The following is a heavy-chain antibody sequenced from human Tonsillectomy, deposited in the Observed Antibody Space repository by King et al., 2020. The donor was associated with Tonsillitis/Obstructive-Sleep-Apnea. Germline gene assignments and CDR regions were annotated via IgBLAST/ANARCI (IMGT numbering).Heavy chain of an antibody. D-gene: IGHD3-3*01. CDR2: ISYDGSNK. CDR3: AREGSIYDFWSGPAFDY. V-gene: IGHV3-30*04. J-gene: IGHJ4*02. Sequence: VQLVESGGGVVQPGRSLRLSCAASGFTFSTYAMHWVRQAPGKGLEWVAVISYDGSNKYYADSVKGRFTISRDNSKNTLYLQMDSLRAEETAVYYCAREGSIYDFWSGPAFDYWGQGTLVTVSS. CDR1: GFTFSTYA.